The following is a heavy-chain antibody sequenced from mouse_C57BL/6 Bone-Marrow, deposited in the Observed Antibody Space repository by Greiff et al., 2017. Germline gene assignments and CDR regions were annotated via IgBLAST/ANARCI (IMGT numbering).Heavy chain of an antibody. CDR1: GFSLTSYG. D-gene: IGHD4-1*01. CDR2: LWRGGST. Sequence: QVQLKESGPGLVQPSQSLSITCTVSGFSLTSYGVHWVRQSPGKGLEWLGVLWRGGSTDYNAAFMSRLSITTDNSKSQFFFKMNSRQADDTAIYYCAIPGTGPFDYWGQGTTLTVSS. CDR3: AIPGTGPFDY. V-gene: IGHV2-5*01. J-gene: IGHJ2*01.